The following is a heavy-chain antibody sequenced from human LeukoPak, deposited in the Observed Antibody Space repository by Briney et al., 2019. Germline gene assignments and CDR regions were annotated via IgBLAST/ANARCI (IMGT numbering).Heavy chain of an antibody. Sequence: ASVKVSCKASGYTFTSYDINWVRQATGQGLEWMGWMNPNSGNTGYAQKFQGRVTMTRNTSISTAYMELSSLRSEDTAVYYCARVIRRGFGELSWGQGTLVTVSS. CDR1: GYTFTSYD. J-gene: IGHJ4*02. CDR3: ARVIRRGFGELS. V-gene: IGHV1-8*01. CDR2: MNPNSGNT. D-gene: IGHD3-10*01.